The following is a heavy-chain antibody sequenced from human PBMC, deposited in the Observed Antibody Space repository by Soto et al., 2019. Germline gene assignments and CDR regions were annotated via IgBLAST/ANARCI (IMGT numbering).Heavy chain of an antibody. CDR3: ARSRAFIAALAKT. J-gene: IGHJ4*02. CDR1: GGSISSYY. CDR2: IYYSGST. V-gene: IGHV4-59*01. D-gene: IGHD6-13*01. Sequence: TXSLTCXVSGGSISSYYWSWIRQPPGKGLKWIRYIYYSGSTNYNPSLKSRVTITRVTSASTAYMELSSLTSEDTAVYFCARSRAFIAALAKTWGQGTPVTVSS.